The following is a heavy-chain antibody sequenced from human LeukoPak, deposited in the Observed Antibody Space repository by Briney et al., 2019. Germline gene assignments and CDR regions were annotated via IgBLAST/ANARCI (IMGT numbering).Heavy chain of an antibody. D-gene: IGHD4-17*01. V-gene: IGHV3-21*04. Sequence: KSGGSLRLSCVASAFTFKTYTLNWVRQTPGKGLEWVSYISTAGNLINYADSVRGRFTISRDNSKNTLYLQLDSLRAEDTAIYYCAKEIRPNDCWGQGTLVTVSS. CDR3: AKEIRPNDC. CDR1: AFTFKTYT. J-gene: IGHJ4*02. CDR2: ISTAGNLI.